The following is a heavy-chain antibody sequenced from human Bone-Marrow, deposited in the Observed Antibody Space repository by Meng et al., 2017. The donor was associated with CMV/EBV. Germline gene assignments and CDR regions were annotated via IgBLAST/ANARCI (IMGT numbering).Heavy chain of an antibody. V-gene: IGHV3-53*01. Sequence: GESLKISCAASGFTVSSNYMSWVRQAPGKGLEWVSVIYSGGSTYYADSVKGRFTISRDNSKNTPYLQMNGLRAEDTAVYYCARYISGRRWLPEGPDFWGQGTLVTVSS. CDR1: GFTVSSNY. CDR3: ARYISGRRWLPEGPDF. J-gene: IGHJ4*02. D-gene: IGHD5-24*01. CDR2: IYSGGST.